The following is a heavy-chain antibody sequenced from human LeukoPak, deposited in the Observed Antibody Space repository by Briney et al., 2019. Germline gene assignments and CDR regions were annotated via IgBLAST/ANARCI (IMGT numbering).Heavy chain of an antibody. CDR3: ARASAVAGTRHY. CDR1: GFTFSSYS. Sequence: SGGSLRLSCAASGFTFSSYSMNWVRQAPGKWLEWVSSISSSSSYRYYADSVKGRFTISRDNAKNSLYLQMNSLRAEDTAVYYCARASAVAGTRHYWGQGTLVTVSS. D-gene: IGHD6-19*01. CDR2: ISSSSSYR. J-gene: IGHJ4*02. V-gene: IGHV3-21*01.